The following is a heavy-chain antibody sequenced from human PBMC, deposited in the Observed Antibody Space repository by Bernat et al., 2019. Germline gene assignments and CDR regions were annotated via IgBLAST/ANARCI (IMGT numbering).Heavy chain of an antibody. J-gene: IGHJ3*02. CDR1: GYTFTSYG. Sequence: QVQRVQSGAEVKKPGASVKVSCKASGYTFTSYGISWVRQAPGQGLEWMGWISAYNGNTNYAQKLQGRVTMTTDTSTSTAYMELRSLRSDDTAVYYCAREYYYDSSGYYDRDAGGDAFDIWGQGTMVTVSS. CDR3: AREYYYDSSGYYDRDAGGDAFDI. D-gene: IGHD3-22*01. V-gene: IGHV1-18*01. CDR2: ISAYNGNT.